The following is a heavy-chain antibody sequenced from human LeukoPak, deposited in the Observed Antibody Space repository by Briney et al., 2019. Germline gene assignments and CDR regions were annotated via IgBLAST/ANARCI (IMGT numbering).Heavy chain of an antibody. CDR1: GGSFSGYY. V-gene: IGHV4-34*01. CDR2: INHSGST. J-gene: IGHJ5*02. D-gene: IGHD3-3*01. Sequence: PSETLSLTCAVYGGSFSGYYWSWIRQPPGKGLEWIGEINHSGSTNYNPSLKSRVTISVDTSKNQFSLKLSSVTAADTAVYYCARGGVGTIFGVVMLRPGGFDPWGQGTLVTVSS. CDR3: ARGGVGTIFGVVMLRPGGFDP.